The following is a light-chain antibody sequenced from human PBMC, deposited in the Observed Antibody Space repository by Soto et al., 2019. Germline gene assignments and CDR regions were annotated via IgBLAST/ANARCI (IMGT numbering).Light chain of an antibody. Sequence: EIVLTQSPGTLSLSPGSRATLSCRASRRVSADYLAWYHQRPGQVPRLLIYGASNRATDTPDRFSASGSGADFTHTINRLEAEDFGVYYRQQYGSSPNTFGQGTKLEIK. CDR3: QQYGSSPNT. CDR1: RRVSADY. J-gene: IGKJ2*01. V-gene: IGKV3-20*01. CDR2: GAS.